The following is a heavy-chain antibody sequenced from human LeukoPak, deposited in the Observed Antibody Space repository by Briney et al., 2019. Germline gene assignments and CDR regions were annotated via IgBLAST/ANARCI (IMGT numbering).Heavy chain of an antibody. CDR2: ISYDGSNK. CDR1: GFTFSSYG. D-gene: IGHD3-10*01. Sequence: GGSLRLSCAASGFTFSSYGMHWVRQAPGKGLEWVAVISYDGSNKYYADSVKGRFTISRDNSKNTLYLQMNSLRAEDTAVYYCAKDKYGLILDYWGQGTLDTVSS. CDR3: AKDKYGLILDY. J-gene: IGHJ4*02. V-gene: IGHV3-30*18.